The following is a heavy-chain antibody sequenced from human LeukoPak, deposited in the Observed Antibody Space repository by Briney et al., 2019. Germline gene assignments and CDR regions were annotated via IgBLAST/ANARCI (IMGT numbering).Heavy chain of an antibody. CDR2: IYTSGST. Sequence: SETLSLTCTASGGSISSYYWSWIRQPAGKGLEWIGRIYTSGSTNYNPSLKSRVTMSVDTSKNQFSLKLSSVTAADTAVYYCARGARITMVRGVTHGFDWFDPWGQGTLVTVSS. J-gene: IGHJ5*02. CDR3: ARGARITMVRGVTHGFDWFDP. V-gene: IGHV4-4*07. CDR1: GGSISSYY. D-gene: IGHD3-10*01.